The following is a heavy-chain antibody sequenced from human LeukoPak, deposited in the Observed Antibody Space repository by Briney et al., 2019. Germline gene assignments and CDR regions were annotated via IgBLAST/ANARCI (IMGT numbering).Heavy chain of an antibody. D-gene: IGHD3-3*01. CDR1: GFTFRSYA. CDR2: IGGSGSSA. Sequence: GSLRLSCVGTGFTFRSYAMTWIRQAPGKGLEWVADIGGSGSSAFYADSVKGRFTISRDNAKSTLYVEMHSLRVEDTAVYFCAKLADFWSGYYSSFYYYYMDVWGRGTAVTVSS. J-gene: IGHJ6*03. CDR3: AKLADFWSGYYSSFYYYYMDV. V-gene: IGHV3-23*01.